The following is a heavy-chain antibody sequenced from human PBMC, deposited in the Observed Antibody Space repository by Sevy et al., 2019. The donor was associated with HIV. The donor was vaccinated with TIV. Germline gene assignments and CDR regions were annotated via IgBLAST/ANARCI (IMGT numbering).Heavy chain of an antibody. CDR3: VNSTWDYYYYGMDV. Sequence: GGSLRLSCAASGFIFSGSAMHWVRQPSGKGLEWVGRIRSEPNSYATAYSESVKGRFTISRDDSKNTAYLQMNSLKTDDTAVYYCVNSTWDYYYYGMDVWGQGTTVTVSS. J-gene: IGHJ6*02. CDR2: IRSEPNSYAT. CDR1: GFIFSGSA. D-gene: IGHD2-2*01. V-gene: IGHV3-73*01.